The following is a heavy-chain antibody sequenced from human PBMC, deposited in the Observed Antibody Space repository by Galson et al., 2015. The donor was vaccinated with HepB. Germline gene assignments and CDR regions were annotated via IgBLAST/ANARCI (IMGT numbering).Heavy chain of an antibody. Sequence: CAISGDSVSSNSAAWNWIRQSPSRGLEWLGRTYYRSKWYNEYAVSVKSRITISPDTSKNQFSLKLSSVTAADTAVYYCARDLDVVVPAGIWGFRGPNWFDPWAREPWSPSPQ. CDR1: GDSVSSNSAA. V-gene: IGHV6-1*01. CDR2: TYYRSKWYN. D-gene: IGHD2-2*01. J-gene: IGHJ5*02. CDR3: ARDLDVVVPAGIWGFRGPNWFDP.